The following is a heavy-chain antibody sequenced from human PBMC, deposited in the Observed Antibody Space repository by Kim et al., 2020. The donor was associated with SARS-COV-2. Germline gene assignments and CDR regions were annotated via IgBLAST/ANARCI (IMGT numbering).Heavy chain of an antibody. Sequence: GGSLRLSCAASGFTFSNSPMSWVRQAPGKGLEWVSTTDGRGATTYYPGSVKGRFTISRDNSKNTLYLQMNNLRAEDTAVYFCAKSGQLDYWGQGTLVTVSS. D-gene: IGHD5-12*01. CDR1: GFTFSNSP. V-gene: IGHV3-23*01. CDR3: AKSGQLDY. J-gene: IGHJ4*02. CDR2: TDGRGATT.